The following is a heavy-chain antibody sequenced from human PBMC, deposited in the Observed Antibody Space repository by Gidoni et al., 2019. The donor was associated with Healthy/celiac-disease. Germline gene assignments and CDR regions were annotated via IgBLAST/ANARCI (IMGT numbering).Heavy chain of an antibody. CDR3: ARDHRSGYSSGWYGV. CDR2: ISSSSSYI. Sequence: EVQLVESGGGLVKPGGSLRLSCAASGFTFSSYSMNWVRQAPGKGLEWVSSISSSSSYIYYADSVKGRFTISRDNAKNSLYLQMNSLRAEDTAVYYCARDHRSGYSSGWYGVWGQGTLVTVSS. CDR1: GFTFSSYS. J-gene: IGHJ4*02. D-gene: IGHD6-19*01. V-gene: IGHV3-21*01.